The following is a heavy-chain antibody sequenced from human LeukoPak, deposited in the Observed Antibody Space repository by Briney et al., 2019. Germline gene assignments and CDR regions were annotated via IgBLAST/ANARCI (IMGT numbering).Heavy chain of an antibody. J-gene: IGHJ4*02. CDR3: ARNYYGSGSYSDY. Sequence: SETLSLTCTVSGGSVISSSYYWGWIRQPPGKGLEWIGSIYYSGSTYYNPSLRSRVSISVDTSKNQFSLRLSSMTAADTAVYYCARNYYGSGSYSDYWGQGTLVTVSS. CDR1: GGSVISSSYY. V-gene: IGHV4-39*01. D-gene: IGHD3-10*01. CDR2: IYYSGST.